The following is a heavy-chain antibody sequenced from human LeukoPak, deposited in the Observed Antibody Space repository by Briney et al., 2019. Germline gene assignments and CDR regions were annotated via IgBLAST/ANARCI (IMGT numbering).Heavy chain of an antibody. Sequence: PSETLSLTCTVSGGSISSYYWSWIRQPPGKGLEWIGYIYYSGSTNYNPSLKSRATISVDTSKNQFSLKLSSVTAADTAVYYCARQDSSSWYSEYYFDYWGQGTLVTVSS. V-gene: IGHV4-59*08. D-gene: IGHD6-13*01. CDR3: ARQDSSSWYSEYYFDY. J-gene: IGHJ4*02. CDR1: GGSISSYY. CDR2: IYYSGST.